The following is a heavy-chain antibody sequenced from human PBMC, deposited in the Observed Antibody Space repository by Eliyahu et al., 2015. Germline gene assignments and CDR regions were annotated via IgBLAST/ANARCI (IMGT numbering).Heavy chain of an antibody. J-gene: IGHJ4*02. D-gene: IGHD2-15*01. CDR3: AKNVYYCSGGGCFLDY. Sequence: QVQLVESGGGVVQPGRSLRLXCAAXGXTFGXCGMHWVRQAPGKGPEWVAVISNDGSNKYYVDSVKGRFTISRDNSKNTLYLQMNSLRAEDTAIYYCAKNVYYCSGGGCFLDYWGQGTLVTVSS. CDR1: GXTFGXCG. V-gene: IGHV3-30*18. CDR2: ISNDGSNK.